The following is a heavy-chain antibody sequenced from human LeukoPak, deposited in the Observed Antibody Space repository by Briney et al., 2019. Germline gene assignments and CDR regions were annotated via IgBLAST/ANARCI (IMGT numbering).Heavy chain of an antibody. Sequence: ASVKVSCKASGYTFTGYYIHWVQQAPGQGLEWMGWINPNYGGTSYAQKFQGRVTMTGDTSIGTAYMELSSLRSDDTAVYYCARAGYGDLYYLDYWGQGTLVTVSS. CDR1: GYTFTGYY. CDR2: INPNYGGT. J-gene: IGHJ4*02. CDR3: ARAGYGDLYYLDY. V-gene: IGHV1-2*02. D-gene: IGHD4-17*01.